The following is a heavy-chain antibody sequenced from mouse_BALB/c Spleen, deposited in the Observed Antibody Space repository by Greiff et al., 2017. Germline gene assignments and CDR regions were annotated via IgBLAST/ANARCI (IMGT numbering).Heavy chain of an antibody. D-gene: IGHD1-2*01. V-gene: IGHV5-4*02. CDR2: ISDGGSYT. Sequence: EVQVVESGGGLVKPGGSLKLSCAASGFTFSDYYMYWVRQTPEKRLEWVATISDGGSYTYYPDSVKGRFTISRDNAKNNLYLQMSSLKSEDTAMYYCARDPLTAAFAYWGQGTLVTVSA. CDR3: ARDPLTAAFAY. J-gene: IGHJ3*01. CDR1: GFTFSDYY.